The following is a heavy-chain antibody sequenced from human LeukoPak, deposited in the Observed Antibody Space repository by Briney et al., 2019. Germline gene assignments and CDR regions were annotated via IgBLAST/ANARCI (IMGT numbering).Heavy chain of an antibody. Sequence: ASVKVSCKASGYTFTGYYMHWVRQAPGQGLEWMGWINTNTGNPTYVQGFTGRFVFSLDTSVSTAYLQISSLKAEDTAVYYCARWGYGSGSYPNGGFDPWGQGTLVTVSS. D-gene: IGHD3-10*01. CDR3: ARWGYGSGSYPNGGFDP. V-gene: IGHV7-4-1*02. J-gene: IGHJ5*02. CDR1: GYTFTGYY. CDR2: INTNTGNP.